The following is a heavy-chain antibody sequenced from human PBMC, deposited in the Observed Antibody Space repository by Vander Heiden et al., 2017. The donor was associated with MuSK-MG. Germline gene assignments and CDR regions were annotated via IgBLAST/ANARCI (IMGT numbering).Heavy chain of an antibody. CDR1: GFTFSSYG. Sequence: QVQLVESGGGVVQPGRSLRLSCAASGFTFSSYGMHWVRQAPGKGLEWVAVISYDGSNKYYADSVKGRFTISRDNSKNTLYLQMNSLRAEDTAVYYCAKKGYYGDYGPHYFDYWGQGTLVTVSS. D-gene: IGHD4-17*01. V-gene: IGHV3-30*18. CDR3: AKKGYYGDYGPHYFDY. CDR2: ISYDGSNK. J-gene: IGHJ4*02.